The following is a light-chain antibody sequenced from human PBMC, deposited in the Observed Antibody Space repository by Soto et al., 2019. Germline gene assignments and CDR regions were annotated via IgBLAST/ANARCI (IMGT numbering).Light chain of an antibody. V-gene: IGKV1-5*01. CDR3: QQYSSYPWT. CDR2: DAS. CDR1: HSMSSW. J-gene: IGKJ1*01. Sequence: DIQMTQSPSTLSASVGDRVTITCRASHSMSSWLAWYQQKPGKAPKVLIYDASRLESGVPSRFSGSESGTEFTLTISSLHPDDFATYFCQQYSSYPWTFGQRTKVDIK.